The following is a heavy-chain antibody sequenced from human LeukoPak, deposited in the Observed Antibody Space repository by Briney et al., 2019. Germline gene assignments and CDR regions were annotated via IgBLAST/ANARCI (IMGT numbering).Heavy chain of an antibody. Sequence: PGGSLRLSCAASGFTFSTYTMNWVRQAPGKGLEWVSSITSSSTYLYYAESVKGRFTISRDNAKNSLYLQMNSLRAEDTAVYYCARGYNYGFCPDYWGQGTLVTVSS. CDR1: GFTFSTYT. D-gene: IGHD5-18*01. J-gene: IGHJ4*02. CDR2: ITSSSTYL. CDR3: ARGYNYGFCPDY. V-gene: IGHV3-21*01.